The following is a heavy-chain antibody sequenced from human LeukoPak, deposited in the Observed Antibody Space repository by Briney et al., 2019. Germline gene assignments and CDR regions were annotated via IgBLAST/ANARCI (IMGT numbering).Heavy chain of an antibody. CDR2: INPYSGGT. Sequence: GASVKVSCKASEYTFTDYYIHWVRQAPGQGLEWMGWINPYSGGTNYAQKFQGRVTMTRDTSITTSYLELSSLKSDDTAVYYCARDWLLRYSQGGFDYWGQGTLVTVSS. CDR1: EYTFTDYY. V-gene: IGHV1-2*02. CDR3: ARDWLLRYSQGGFDY. J-gene: IGHJ4*02. D-gene: IGHD3-9*01.